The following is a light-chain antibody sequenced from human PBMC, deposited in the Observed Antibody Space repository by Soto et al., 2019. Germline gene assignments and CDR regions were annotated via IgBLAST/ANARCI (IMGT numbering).Light chain of an antibody. CDR1: QSVSSN. J-gene: IGKJ4*01. CDR3: QQYNNWPFT. V-gene: IGKV3-15*01. CDR2: GAS. Sequence: DIVMTQSPATLSVSPGERATLSCRASQSVSSNLAWYQQKPGQAPGLLIYGASTRASGIPARFSGSGSGTEFTLTISSLQSEDFAVYYCQQYNNWPFTFGRGTKVDIK.